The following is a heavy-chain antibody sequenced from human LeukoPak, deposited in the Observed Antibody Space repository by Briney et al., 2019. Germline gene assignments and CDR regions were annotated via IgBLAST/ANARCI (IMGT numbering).Heavy chain of an antibody. CDR3: ARDLLPYYYDSSGSDY. V-gene: IGHV1-18*01. Sequence: VASVKVSCKASGYTFTSYGISWVRQAPGQGLEWMGWISAYNGNTNYAQKLQGRVTMTTDTSTSTAYMELRSLRSDDTAVYYCARDLLPYYYDSSGSDYWGQGTLVTVSS. CDR2: ISAYNGNT. D-gene: IGHD3-22*01. CDR1: GYTFTSYG. J-gene: IGHJ4*02.